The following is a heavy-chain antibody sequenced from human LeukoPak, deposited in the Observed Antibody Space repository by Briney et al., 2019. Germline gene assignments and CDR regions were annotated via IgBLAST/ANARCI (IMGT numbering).Heavy chain of an antibody. Sequence: ASVKVSCKALGYTFTSNYMHWVRQAPGQGLEWMGWISAYNGNTNYAQKLQGRVTMTTDTSTSTAYMELRSLRSDDTAVYYCARDRSSSWLDYYYYMDVWGKGTTVTVSS. CDR3: ARDRSSSWLDYYYYMDV. CDR2: ISAYNGNT. V-gene: IGHV1-18*04. D-gene: IGHD6-13*01. J-gene: IGHJ6*03. CDR1: GYTFTSNY.